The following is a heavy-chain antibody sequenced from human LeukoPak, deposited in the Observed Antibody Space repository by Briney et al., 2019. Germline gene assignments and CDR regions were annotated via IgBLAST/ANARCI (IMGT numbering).Heavy chain of an antibody. CDR3: ARDAPYSTSGEAFDI. CDR1: GYTLTELS. V-gene: IGHV1-24*01. Sequence: GASVKVSCKVSGYTLTELSMHWVRQAPGKGLEWMGGFDPEDGETIYAQKFQGGVTMTEDTSTDTAYMELRSLRADDTAVYYCARDAPYSTSGEAFDIWAKGQWSPSPQ. CDR2: FDPEDGET. J-gene: IGHJ3*02. D-gene: IGHD6-13*01.